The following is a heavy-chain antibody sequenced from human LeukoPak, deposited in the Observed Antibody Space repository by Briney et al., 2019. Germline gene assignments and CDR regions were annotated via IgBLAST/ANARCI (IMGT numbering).Heavy chain of an antibody. J-gene: IGHJ3*02. Sequence: GGSLRLSCAASGFTFSSYSMNWVRQAPGKGLEWVSSISSSSSYIYYADSVKGRFTISRDNAKNSLYLQMNSLRAEDTAVYYCARDGGHYYDSSGDLCAFDIWGQGTMVTVSS. CDR2: ISSSSSYI. V-gene: IGHV3-21*01. CDR3: ARDGGHYYDSSGDLCAFDI. D-gene: IGHD3-22*01. CDR1: GFTFSSYS.